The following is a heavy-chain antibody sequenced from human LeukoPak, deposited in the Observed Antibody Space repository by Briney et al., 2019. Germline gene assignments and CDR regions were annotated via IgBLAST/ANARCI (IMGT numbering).Heavy chain of an antibody. CDR2: IYYSGST. D-gene: IGHD4-23*01. V-gene: IGHV4-59*12. CDR1: GGSISSYY. Sequence: SETLSLTCTVSGGSISSYYWSWIRQPPGKGLEWIGYIYYSGSTNYNPSLKSRVTISVDTSKNQFSLKLSSVTAADTAVYYCAREEDYGGNQFDYWGQGTLVTVSS. CDR3: AREEDYGGNQFDY. J-gene: IGHJ4*02.